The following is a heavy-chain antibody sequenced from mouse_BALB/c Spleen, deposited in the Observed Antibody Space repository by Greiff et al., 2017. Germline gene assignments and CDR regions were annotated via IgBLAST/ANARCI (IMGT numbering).Heavy chain of an antibody. Sequence: EVKLMESGGGLVQPGGSLRLSCATSGFTFTDYYMSWVRQPPGKALEWLGFIRNKANGYTTEYSASVKGRFTISRDNSQSILYLQMNTLRAEDSATYYCARDTGGSSPDAMDYWGQGTSVTVSS. D-gene: IGHD1-1*01. CDR3: ARDTGGSSPDAMDY. CDR2: IRNKANGYTT. CDR1: GFTFTDYY. J-gene: IGHJ4*01. V-gene: IGHV7-3*02.